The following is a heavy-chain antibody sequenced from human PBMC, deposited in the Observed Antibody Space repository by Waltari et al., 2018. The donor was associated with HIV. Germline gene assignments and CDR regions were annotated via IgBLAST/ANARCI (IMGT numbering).Heavy chain of an antibody. J-gene: IGHJ3*01. D-gene: IGHD2-8*01. CDR3: TRGNGHAFDL. CDR2: INSDGSST. Sequence: EVQLVESGGGSVQPGGSLRLTCAASGFPVRSYGMFWVRQVPGKGWVWVSRINSDGSSTTYADSVKGRFTISRDNSKNTLYLQMNSLRAEDTAMYYCTRGNGHAFDLWGQGTMVTVSS. CDR1: GFPVRSYG. V-gene: IGHV3-74*01.